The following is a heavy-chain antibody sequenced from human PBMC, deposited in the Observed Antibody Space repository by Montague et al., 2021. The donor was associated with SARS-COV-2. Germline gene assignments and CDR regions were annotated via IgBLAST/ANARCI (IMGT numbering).Heavy chain of an antibody. D-gene: IGHD3-10*01. V-gene: IGHV4-39*01. CDR3: ANPSNYYGSGSYYFHNYSDYDMDV. Sequence: SETLSLTCTVSGGSISSCSYYWGRIRQRTGKGWEWIGSTYYSGSTYYNESLKSPVTIAVDTPKNQFSLKPSAVTAADTAVYYCANPSNYYGSGSYYFHNYSDYDMDVWGHGTTVTVSS. CDR2: TYYSGST. J-gene: IGHJ6*02. CDR1: GGSISSCSYY.